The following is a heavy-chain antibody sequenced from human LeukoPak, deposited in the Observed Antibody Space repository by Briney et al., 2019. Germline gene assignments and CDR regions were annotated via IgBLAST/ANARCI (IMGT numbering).Heavy chain of an antibody. CDR3: ATAGEYYYDSSGFYYFDY. Sequence: GASVKVSCKASGYTFTSYGISWVRQAPGQGLEWMGWISAYNGNTNYAQKLQGRVTMTTDTSTSTAYMELRSLRSDDTAVYYCATAGEYYYDSSGFYYFDYWGQGTLVTVSS. J-gene: IGHJ4*02. CDR1: GYTFTSYG. V-gene: IGHV1-18*01. CDR2: ISAYNGNT. D-gene: IGHD3-22*01.